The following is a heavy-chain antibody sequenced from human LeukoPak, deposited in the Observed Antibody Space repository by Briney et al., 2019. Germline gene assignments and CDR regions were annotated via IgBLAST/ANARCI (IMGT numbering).Heavy chain of an antibody. CDR1: GGSISSSSYY. Sequence: SETLSLTCTVSGGSISSSSYYWSWIRQPAGKGLEWIGRIYTSGSTNYNPSLKSRVTISVDTSKNQFSLKLSSVTAADTAVYYCARGGDIAAAGIGFDYWGQGTLVTVSS. CDR3: ARGGDIAAAGIGFDY. J-gene: IGHJ4*02. V-gene: IGHV4-61*02. D-gene: IGHD6-13*01. CDR2: IYTSGST.